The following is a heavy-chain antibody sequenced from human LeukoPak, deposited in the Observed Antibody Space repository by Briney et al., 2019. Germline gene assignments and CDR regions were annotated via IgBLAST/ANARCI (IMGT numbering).Heavy chain of an antibody. Sequence: GGSLRLSCEASGVAVSSNYMSWVRQAPGKGLEWVSVVYSGGSTYYADSVKGRFTISRDNSKNTLYLQMNSLRAEDTAVYYCAGISSRFDYWGQGALVTVSS. CDR2: VYSGGST. J-gene: IGHJ4*02. CDR1: GVAVSSNY. D-gene: IGHD2-2*01. CDR3: AGISSRFDY. V-gene: IGHV3-53*01.